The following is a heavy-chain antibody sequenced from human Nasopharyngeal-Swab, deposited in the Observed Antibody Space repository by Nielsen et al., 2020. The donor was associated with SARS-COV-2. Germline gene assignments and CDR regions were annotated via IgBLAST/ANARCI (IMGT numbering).Heavy chain of an antibody. J-gene: IGHJ4*02. V-gene: IGHV4-4*02. CDR3: ARDRGRGYSYGSFHY. Sequence: WIRQPPGKGLEWIGEIYHSGSTNYNPSLKSRVTMSVDKSKNQFSLKLTSVTAADTAVYYCARDRGRGYSYGSFHYWGQGTLVTVSS. CDR2: IYHSGST. D-gene: IGHD5-18*01.